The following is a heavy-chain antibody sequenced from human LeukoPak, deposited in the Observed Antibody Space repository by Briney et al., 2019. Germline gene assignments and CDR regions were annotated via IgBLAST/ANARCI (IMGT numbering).Heavy chain of an antibody. J-gene: IGHJ4*02. Sequence: PGGSLRLSCSASGXAFSRYVMYWVRQAPGKGLQFVSAVTSNGLTTYYADSLKGRFIISRDNSKNTLTLQMSSLRPEDTAVYYCVSQYDYDTRGYYPFDYWGQGTLVTVSA. CDR1: GXAFSRYV. CDR3: VSQYDYDTRGYYPFDY. V-gene: IGHV3-64D*09. CDR2: VTSNGLTT. D-gene: IGHD3-22*01.